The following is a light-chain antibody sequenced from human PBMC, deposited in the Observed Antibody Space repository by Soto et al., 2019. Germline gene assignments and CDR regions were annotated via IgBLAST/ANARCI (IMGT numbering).Light chain of an antibody. CDR2: EVS. CDR1: SGNVGGYNY. V-gene: IGLV2-14*01. CDR3: SSYTSSSTFP. Sequence: QSVLTQPASVSGSPGQSITISCTGTSGNVGGYNYVSWYQQHPGKAPKLMIYEVSNRPSGVSNRFSGSKSGNTASLTISGLQAEDEADYYCSSYTSSSTFPFGTGTKVTVL. J-gene: IGLJ1*01.